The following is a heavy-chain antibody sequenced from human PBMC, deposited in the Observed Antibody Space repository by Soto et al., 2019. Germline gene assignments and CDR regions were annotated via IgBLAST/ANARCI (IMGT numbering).Heavy chain of an antibody. CDR1: WCSIRGYH. J-gene: IGHJ5*02. CDR3: ARQIAAAGTTWFDP. Sequence: SETQSLTCPVPWCSIRGYHWSWIRQPPGKGLEWIGYIYYSGSTNYNPSLKSRVTISVDTSKNQFSLKLSSVTAADTAVYYCARQIAAAGTTWFDPWGQGTLVTVSS. D-gene: IGHD6-13*01. V-gene: IGHV4-59*08. CDR2: IYYSGST.